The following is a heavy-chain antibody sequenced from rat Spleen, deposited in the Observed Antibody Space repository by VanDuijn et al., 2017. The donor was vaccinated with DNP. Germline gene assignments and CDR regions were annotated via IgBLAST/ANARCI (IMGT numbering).Heavy chain of an antibody. CDR2: ISSSSSYI. J-gene: IGHJ2*01. V-gene: IGHV5-34*01. CDR1: GFTFSNYG. CDR3: ARHGSCDY. Sequence: EVQLVESGGGLVQPGRSLKLSCLASGFTFSNYGMNWIRQAPGKGLEWVASISSSSSYIYYADTVKGRFTISRENAKNTLYLQMTSLRSEDTALYYCARHGSCDYWGQGVMVTVSS. D-gene: IGHD1-3*01.